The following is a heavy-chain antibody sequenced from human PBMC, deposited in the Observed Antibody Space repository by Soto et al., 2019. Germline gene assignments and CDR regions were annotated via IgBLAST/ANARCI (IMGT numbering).Heavy chain of an antibody. CDR1: GYTFTSYG. CDR2: ISAYNGNT. CDR3: ARSRTLSSLSAFDI. J-gene: IGHJ3*02. V-gene: IGHV1-18*01. D-gene: IGHD3-16*02. Sequence: QVQLVQSGVEVKKPGASVKVSCKASGYTFTSYGISWVRQAPGQGLEWMGWISAYNGNTNYARKLQGRVTMTTDTYTSTAYMELRSLRSDDTAVYYCARSRTLSSLSAFDIWGQGTMVTVSS.